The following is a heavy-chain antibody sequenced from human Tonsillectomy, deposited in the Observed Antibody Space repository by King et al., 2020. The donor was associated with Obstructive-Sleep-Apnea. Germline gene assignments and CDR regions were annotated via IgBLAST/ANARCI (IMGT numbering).Heavy chain of an antibody. CDR2: ISWNSGSI. V-gene: IGHV3-9*01. J-gene: IGHJ4*02. CDR1: GFTFDDYA. CDR3: AKDIGSGYYYGSGSYWRGYYFDY. Sequence: VQLVESGGGLVQPGRSLRLSCAASGFTFDDYAMHWVRQAPGKGLEWVSGISWNSGSIGYADSVRGRFTISRDNAKNSLYLQMNSLIAEDTALYYCAKDIGSGYYYGSGSYWRGYYFDYWGQGTLVTVSS. D-gene: IGHD3-10*01.